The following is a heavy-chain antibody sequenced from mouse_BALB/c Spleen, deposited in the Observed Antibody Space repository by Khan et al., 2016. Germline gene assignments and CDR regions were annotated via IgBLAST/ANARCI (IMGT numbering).Heavy chain of an antibody. CDR3: DRRNVDSSAGFAY. V-gene: IGHV9-2-1*01. J-gene: IGHJ3*01. CDR1: GYTFTDYS. Sequence: QIELVQSGPELKKPGETVKLSCKASGYTFTDYSMHWVKQAPGKGLKWVGWINTETGEPTYADDFKGRFAFSLETSASTAYLLISTLKNEDTATSMCDRRNVDSSAGFAYWGQGTSVTVSA. CDR2: INTETGEP.